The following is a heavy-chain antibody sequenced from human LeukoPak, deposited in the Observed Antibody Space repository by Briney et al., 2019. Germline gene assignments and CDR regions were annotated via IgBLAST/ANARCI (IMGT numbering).Heavy chain of an antibody. CDR3: AKDVGPFDY. D-gene: IGHD1-26*01. CDR2: ISSDGDNT. Sequence: GGSLRLSCSASGFTFSSYAMRWVRQAPGGGLEYISAISSDGDNTYFTDSVKGRFTISRDNSKNTLYLQMNSLRAEDTAVYYCAKDVGPFDYWGQGTLVTVSS. J-gene: IGHJ4*02. CDR1: GFTFSSYA. V-gene: IGHV3-64*04.